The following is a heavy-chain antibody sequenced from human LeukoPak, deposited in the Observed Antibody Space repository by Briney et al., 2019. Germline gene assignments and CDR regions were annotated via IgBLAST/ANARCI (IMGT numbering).Heavy chain of an antibody. CDR3: ARGQGGSYYPSYWYFDL. Sequence: SETLSLTCTVSGGSISTGSYYWSWIRQPAGKGLEWIGRIYTSGSTNYNPSLKSRVTISVDTSKNQFSLKLSSVTAADTAVYYCARGQGGSYYPSYWYFDLWGRGTLVTGSS. J-gene: IGHJ2*01. CDR2: IYTSGST. V-gene: IGHV4-61*02. CDR1: GGSISTGSYY. D-gene: IGHD1-26*01.